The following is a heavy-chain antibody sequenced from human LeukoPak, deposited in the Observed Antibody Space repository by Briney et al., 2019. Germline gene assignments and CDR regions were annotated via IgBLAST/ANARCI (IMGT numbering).Heavy chain of an antibody. Sequence: PSETLSLTCTVSGGSISSYYWSWIRQPPGKGLEWIGYIYYSGSTNYNPSLKSRVTISVDTSKNQFSLKRSSVTAANTAVYYCARGDSSSWFPLGHFDYWGQGTLVTVSS. J-gene: IGHJ4*02. CDR1: GGSISSYY. V-gene: IGHV4-59*01. CDR3: ARGDSSSWFPLGHFDY. D-gene: IGHD6-13*01. CDR2: IYYSGST.